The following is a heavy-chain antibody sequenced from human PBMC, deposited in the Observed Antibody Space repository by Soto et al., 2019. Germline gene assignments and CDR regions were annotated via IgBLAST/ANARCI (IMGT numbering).Heavy chain of an antibody. CDR3: ARALVGAYLVGGRYDGIDV. CDR1: GGTFSSYA. CDR2: IIPIFGTA. V-gene: IGHV1-69*01. Sequence: QVQLVQSGAEVKKLGSSVKVSCQASGGTFSSYAISWVRQAPGQGLEWMGGIIPIFGTANYEQKLQGRVKINADESTSTAYTELSSLRSEDTAVYYWARALVGAYLVGGRYDGIDVWGQGTTVTVSS. D-gene: IGHD1-26*01. J-gene: IGHJ6*02.